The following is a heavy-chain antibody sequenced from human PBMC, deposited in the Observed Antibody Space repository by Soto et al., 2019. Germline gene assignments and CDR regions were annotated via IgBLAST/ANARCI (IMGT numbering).Heavy chain of an antibody. Sequence: EVQLVESGGGLVQPGGSLRLSCEASGFSFNAYYMTWVRQAPGRGLEWVASIKSDGSEQYYVDSVKGRFTISRDNAKNSLYLQMNSLRAGDTALYYCSRENWFQDYWGQGPLVIVSS. V-gene: IGHV3-7*03. J-gene: IGHJ4*02. CDR3: SRENWFQDY. CDR1: GFSFNAYY. CDR2: IKSDGSEQ. D-gene: IGHD3-10*01.